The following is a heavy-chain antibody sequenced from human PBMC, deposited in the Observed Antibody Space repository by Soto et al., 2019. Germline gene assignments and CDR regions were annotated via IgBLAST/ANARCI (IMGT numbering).Heavy chain of an antibody. CDR2: ISYGGNNN. CDR3: ARSQQTTVTSPLADP. J-gene: IGHJ5*02. V-gene: IGHV3-30-3*01. D-gene: IGHD4-17*01. CDR1: GFTVSSYA. Sequence: VQLLKSGGGLVQPGGSLRLSCAASGFTVSSYAMHWVRQAPGKGLEWVTVISYGGNNNYYADSVEGRFTISRDNSKNTLYLQMNSPRTEDTGVYYCARSQQTTVTSPLADPWGQGSLVTVAT.